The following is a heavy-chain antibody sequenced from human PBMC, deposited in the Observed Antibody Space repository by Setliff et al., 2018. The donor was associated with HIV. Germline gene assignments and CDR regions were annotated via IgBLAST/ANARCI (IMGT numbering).Heavy chain of an antibody. V-gene: IGHV3-23*01. CDR2: LSEGGYDT. J-gene: IGHJ4*02. D-gene: IGHD2-2*01. CDR1: GGSISSGSYY. Sequence: ETLSLTCTVSGGSISSGSYYWSWIRQPAGKGLEWVSSLSEGGYDTYYADSVKGRFTISRDNSKNTLYLQMNSLRAEDTAVYFCAKGAVPAAIGGYYFDSWGQGTLVTVSS. CDR3: AKGAVPAAIGGYYFDS.